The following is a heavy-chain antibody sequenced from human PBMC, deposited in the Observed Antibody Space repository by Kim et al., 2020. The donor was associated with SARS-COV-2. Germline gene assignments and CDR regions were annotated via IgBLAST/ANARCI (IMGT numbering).Heavy chain of an antibody. J-gene: IGHJ4*02. V-gene: IGHV4-59*11. CDR1: GVSITSHY. Sequence: SETLSLTCTVSGVSITSHYWTWIRQPQGPGLEWIGFVYHSGSTNYNSSLKRRVTMSVETSKNQFSLQLTSMTAAGTAIYYCAGEGYFDGGSFFFDCLGQGTLVTGSS. CDR2: VYHSGST. D-gene: IGHD2-15*01. CDR3: AGEGYFDGGSFFFDC.